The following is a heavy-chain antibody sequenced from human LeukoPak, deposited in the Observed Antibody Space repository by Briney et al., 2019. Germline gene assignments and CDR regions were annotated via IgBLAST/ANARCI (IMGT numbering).Heavy chain of an antibody. Sequence: SVKVSCKASGGTFSSYAINWVRQAPGQGLEWMGGIIPIFDTANYAQKLQGRVTITADESTSTAYMELSSLRSEDTAVYYCASNSGSYSFRWFDPWGQGTLVTVSS. CDR2: IIPIFDTA. CDR3: ASNSGSYSFRWFDP. V-gene: IGHV1-69*01. J-gene: IGHJ5*02. CDR1: GGTFSSYA. D-gene: IGHD1-26*01.